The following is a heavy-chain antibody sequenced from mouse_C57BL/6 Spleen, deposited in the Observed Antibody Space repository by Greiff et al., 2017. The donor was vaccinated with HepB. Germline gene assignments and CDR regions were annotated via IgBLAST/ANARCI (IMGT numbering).Heavy chain of an antibody. CDR2: INPGSGGT. V-gene: IGHV1-54*01. J-gene: IGHJ3*01. CDR3: ARGHYGYDEGAWFAY. D-gene: IGHD2-2*01. CDR1: GYAFTNYL. Sequence: QVQLQQSGAELVRPGTSVKVSCKASGYAFTNYLIEWVKQRPGQGLEWIGVINPGSGGTNYNEKFKGKATLTADKSSSTAYMQLSSLTSEDSAVYFCARGHYGYDEGAWFAYWGQGTLVTVSA.